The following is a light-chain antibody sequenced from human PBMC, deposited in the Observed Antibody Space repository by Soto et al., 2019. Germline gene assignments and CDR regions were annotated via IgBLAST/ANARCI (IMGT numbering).Light chain of an antibody. CDR2: AAS. Sequence: VQMTQSPSSLSASVGEIVAITFRASQSISSYLNWYQQKPGKAPKLLIYAASSLQSGVPSRFSGSGSGTDFTLTISSLQPEDFATYYCQQANSFHPTFGQGTRLEIK. J-gene: IGKJ5*01. CDR1: QSISSY. CDR3: QQANSFHPT. V-gene: IGKV1-39*01.